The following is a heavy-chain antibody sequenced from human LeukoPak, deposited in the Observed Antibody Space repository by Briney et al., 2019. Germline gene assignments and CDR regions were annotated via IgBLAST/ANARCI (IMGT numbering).Heavy chain of an antibody. CDR2: IYYSGST. CDR3: ARDAGDSAFLDY. V-gene: IGHV4-31*11. J-gene: IGHJ4*02. CDR1: GGSFSGYY. D-gene: IGHD3-10*01. Sequence: KPSETLSLTCAVYGGSFSGYYWSWIRQHPGKGLEWIGYIYYSGSTYYNPSLKSRVTISVDTSKNQFSLKLSSVTAADTAVYYCARDAGDSAFLDYWGQGTLVTVSS.